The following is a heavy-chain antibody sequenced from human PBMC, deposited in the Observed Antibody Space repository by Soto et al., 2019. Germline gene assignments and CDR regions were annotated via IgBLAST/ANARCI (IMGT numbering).Heavy chain of an antibody. J-gene: IGHJ5*02. CDR1: GGSISSGGYY. D-gene: IGHD1-26*01. Sequence: QVQLQESGPGLVKPSQTLSLTCTVSGGSISSGGYYWSWIRQHPGKGLEWIGYIYYNGSTYYNPSLKSRVTISVDTSKNQFSLKLSSVTAADTAVYYCARAQDSGSSNWFDPWGQGTLVTVSS. V-gene: IGHV4-31*03. CDR3: ARAQDSGSSNWFDP. CDR2: IYYNGST.